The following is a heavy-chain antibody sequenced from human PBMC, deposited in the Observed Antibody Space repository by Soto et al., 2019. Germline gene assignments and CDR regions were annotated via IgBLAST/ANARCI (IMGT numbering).Heavy chain of an antibody. V-gene: IGHV1-2*02. CDR1: GYTFTGYY. D-gene: IGHD3-3*02. J-gene: IGHJ4*02. CDR2: INPNSGGT. Sequence: ASVKVSCKASGYTFTGYYMHWVRQAPGQGLEWMGWINPNSGGTNYAQKFQGRVTMTRDTSISTAYMELRSLTFEDTAVYYCATGDKLSEEATGISFSFWGQGTRVTVSS. CDR3: ATGDKLSEEATGISFSF.